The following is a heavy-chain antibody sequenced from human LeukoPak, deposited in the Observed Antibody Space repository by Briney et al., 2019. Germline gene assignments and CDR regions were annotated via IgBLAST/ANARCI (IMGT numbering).Heavy chain of an antibody. CDR3: AVTQGSGYHTSFDY. J-gene: IGHJ4*02. D-gene: IGHD3-3*01. V-gene: IGHV3-11*01. CDR1: GFTFSDYY. Sequence: GGSLRLSCAASGFTFSDYYMSWLRQAPGKGLEWVSYISSSGSTIYYAASVKGRFTISRDNAKNSLYLQMNSLRAEDTAVYYCAVTQGSGYHTSFDYWGQGTLVTVSS. CDR2: ISSSGSTI.